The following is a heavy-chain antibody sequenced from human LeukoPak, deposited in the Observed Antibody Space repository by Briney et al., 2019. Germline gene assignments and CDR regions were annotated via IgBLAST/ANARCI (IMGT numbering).Heavy chain of an antibody. CDR1: GFTFSNYW. CDR2: INQGGSGK. D-gene: IGHD3-9*01. J-gene: IGHJ6*04. CDR3: VIKQSKAYDILTGYMNYGMDV. Sequence: GGSLRLSCAASGFTFSNYWMSWVRQAPGKGLEWVANINQGGSGKYYVDSVKGRFTISRDNAKNSLTLQMNSLRAEDTAVYYCVIKQSKAYDILTGYMNYGMDVWGIGTTVTVSS. V-gene: IGHV3-7*03.